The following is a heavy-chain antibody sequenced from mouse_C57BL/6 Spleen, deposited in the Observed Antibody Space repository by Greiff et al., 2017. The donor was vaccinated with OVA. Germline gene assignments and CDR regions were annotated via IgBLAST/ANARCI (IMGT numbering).Heavy chain of an antibody. CDR1: GFTFSSYG. CDR3: ARHGSVMVTTSWYFDV. V-gene: IGHV5-6*01. Sequence: EVKLVESGGDLVKPGGSLKLSCAASGFTFSSYGMSWVRQTPDKRLEWVATISSGGSYTYYPDSVKGRFTISRDNAKNTLYLQMSSLKSEDTAMYYCARHGSVMVTTSWYFDVWGTGTTVTVSS. CDR2: ISSGGSYT. D-gene: IGHD2-2*01. J-gene: IGHJ1*03.